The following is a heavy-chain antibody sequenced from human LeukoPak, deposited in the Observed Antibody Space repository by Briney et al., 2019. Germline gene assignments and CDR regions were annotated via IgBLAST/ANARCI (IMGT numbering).Heavy chain of an antibody. CDR2: ISNTGSTI. Sequence: GGSLRLSCTASGFTFSSYEMNWVRQAPGKGLEWVSYISNTGSTIYYADSVKGRFTISRDNAKNSLYLQMNSLRAEDTAVHYCAREATGFDYWGQGTLVTVSS. CDR1: GFTFSSYE. V-gene: IGHV3-48*03. J-gene: IGHJ4*02. CDR3: AREATGFDY.